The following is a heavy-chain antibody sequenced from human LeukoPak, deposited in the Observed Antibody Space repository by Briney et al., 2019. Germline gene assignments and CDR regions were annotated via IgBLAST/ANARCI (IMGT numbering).Heavy chain of an antibody. V-gene: IGHV3-30*04. Sequence: PGRSPRLSCAASGFTFSSYAMHWVRQAPGKGLEWVAVISYDGSNKYYADSVKGRFTISRDNAKNSLYLQMNSLRAEDTAVYYCAREQDYYDSSGYYYFANAFDIWGQGTMVTVSS. D-gene: IGHD3-22*01. J-gene: IGHJ3*02. CDR3: AREQDYYDSSGYYYFANAFDI. CDR1: GFTFSSYA. CDR2: ISYDGSNK.